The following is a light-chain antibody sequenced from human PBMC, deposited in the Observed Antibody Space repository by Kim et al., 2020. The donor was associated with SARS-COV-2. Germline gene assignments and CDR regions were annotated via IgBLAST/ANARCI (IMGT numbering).Light chain of an antibody. V-gene: IGKV1-33*01. CDR2: DAS. Sequence: DIQMTQSPSSLSASVGDRVTITCQASQDVSNYLNWYQQKPGKAPKLLIYDASNLETGVPSRFSGSGSGTDFTFTISSLQPEDIATYYCQQYDILPLIFGEGTKVDIK. J-gene: IGKJ4*01. CDR3: QQYDILPLI. CDR1: QDVSNY.